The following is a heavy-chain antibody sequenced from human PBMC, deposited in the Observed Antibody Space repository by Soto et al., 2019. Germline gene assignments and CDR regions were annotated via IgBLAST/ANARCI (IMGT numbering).Heavy chain of an antibody. Sequence: EVQLVESGGGFVQPGGSLRLSWVGSGVILSSYWMSWVRQPPGKGLEWVANIKPDGSGKYYVDSVKGRFTISRDNAKNSLYLQMNSLRAEDTAVYYCTSNIYYDFWSGYYAFDIWGQGTMVTVSS. CDR1: GVILSSYW. D-gene: IGHD3-3*01. CDR3: TSNIYYDFWSGYYAFDI. J-gene: IGHJ3*02. CDR2: IKPDGSGK. V-gene: IGHV3-7*01.